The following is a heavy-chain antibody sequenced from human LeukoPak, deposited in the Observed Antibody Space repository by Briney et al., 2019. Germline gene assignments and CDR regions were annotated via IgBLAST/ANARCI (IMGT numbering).Heavy chain of an antibody. CDR3: ARGGYSSGWSRSAFDV. Sequence: GGSLRLSCAASGFTFTSYTMNWVRQAPGKGLEWVSYISISSGSIYYADSVKGRFTISRDNAKNSLYLQMNSLRGEDTAMYYCARGGYSSGWSRSAFDVWGQGTMVTVSS. CDR1: GFTFTSYT. J-gene: IGHJ3*01. D-gene: IGHD6-19*01. CDR2: ISISSGSI. V-gene: IGHV3-48*01.